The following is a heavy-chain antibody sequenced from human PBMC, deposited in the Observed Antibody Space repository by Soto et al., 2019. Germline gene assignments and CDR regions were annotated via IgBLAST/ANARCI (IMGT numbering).Heavy chain of an antibody. V-gene: IGHV4-30-2*02. CDR3: ARRWGANFDY. CDR2: IYHSGTT. J-gene: IGHJ4*02. Sequence: SETLSLTCAVSGGSIGSGGYSWSWIRQPPGRGLEWIGYIYHSGTTYYNPSLKSRVIISVDMSKNQFSLQLSSVTAADTAVYYCARRWGANFDYWGQGTLVTVSS. CDR1: GGSIGSGGYS. D-gene: IGHD3-16*01.